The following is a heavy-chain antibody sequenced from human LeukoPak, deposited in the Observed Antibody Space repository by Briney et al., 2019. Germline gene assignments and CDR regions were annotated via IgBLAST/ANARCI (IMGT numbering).Heavy chain of an antibody. J-gene: IGHJ3*02. CDR3: ARALRGAMVRGVDDAFDI. D-gene: IGHD3-10*01. Sequence: PSETLSLTCTVSGGSISSSSYYWGWIRQPPGKGLEWIGSIYYSGSTYYNPSLKSRVTMSVDTSKNQISLQLTSVTAADTAVYYCARALRGAMVRGVDDAFDIWGQGTMVTVSS. CDR1: GGSISSSSYY. CDR2: IYYSGST. V-gene: IGHV4-39*07.